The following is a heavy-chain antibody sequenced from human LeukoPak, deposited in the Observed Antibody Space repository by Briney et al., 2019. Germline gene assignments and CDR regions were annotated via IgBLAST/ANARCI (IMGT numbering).Heavy chain of an antibody. J-gene: IGHJ6*03. CDR2: MNPNSGNT. D-gene: IGHD6-13*01. CDR3: ARGPPSSSWYNYYYYMDV. Sequence: GASVKVSCKASGYTFTSCDINWVRQATGQGLEWMGWMNPNSGNTGYAQKFQGRVTMTRNTSISTAYMELSSLRSEDTAVYYCARGPPSSSWYNYYYYMDVWGKGTTVTISS. V-gene: IGHV1-8*01. CDR1: GYTFTSCD.